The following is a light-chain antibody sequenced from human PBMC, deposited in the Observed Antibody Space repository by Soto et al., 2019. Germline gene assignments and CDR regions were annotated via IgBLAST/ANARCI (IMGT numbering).Light chain of an antibody. Sequence: EIVMTQSPATLSVSPGETASLSCRASQSAGNFLAWYQQKPGQAPRLLIYYISTRATGIPARFSGSGSGTEFTLTINSLQSEDFAVYFCQQYDDWPITFGQGTRLEI. CDR1: QSAGNF. CDR3: QQYDDWPIT. V-gene: IGKV3D-15*01. J-gene: IGKJ5*01. CDR2: YIS.